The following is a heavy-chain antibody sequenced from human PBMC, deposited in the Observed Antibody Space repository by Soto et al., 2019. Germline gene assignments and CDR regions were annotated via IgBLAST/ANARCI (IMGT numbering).Heavy chain of an antibody. Sequence: EVQLVESGGGLVQPGGSLRLSCAASRFTLSGCWMNWVRQAPGKGLEWVANIKQDGSEKFYVDSVKGRFTISRDNAKNSLYVQMNSLRAEDTAVYYCAKDHRTMIVVVITKDWYFDLWGRGTLVTVSS. CDR2: IKQDGSEK. D-gene: IGHD3-22*01. J-gene: IGHJ2*01. CDR1: RFTLSGCW. V-gene: IGHV3-7*03. CDR3: AKDHRTMIVVVITKDWYFDL.